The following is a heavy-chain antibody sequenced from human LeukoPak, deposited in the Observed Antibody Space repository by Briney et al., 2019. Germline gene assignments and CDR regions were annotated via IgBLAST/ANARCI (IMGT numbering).Heavy chain of an antibody. J-gene: IGHJ4*02. CDR2: IYYSGST. V-gene: IGHV4-59*01. CDR1: GVSISSYY. D-gene: IGHD6-19*01. CDR3: ARSPPLSYSSGWHAHPFDY. Sequence: ETLSLTCTVSGVSISSYYWSWIRHPPGKGLEWIGYIYYSGSTNYNPSLKSRVTISVDTSKNQFSLKLSSVTAADTAVYYCARSPPLSYSSGWHAHPFDYWGQGTLVTVSS.